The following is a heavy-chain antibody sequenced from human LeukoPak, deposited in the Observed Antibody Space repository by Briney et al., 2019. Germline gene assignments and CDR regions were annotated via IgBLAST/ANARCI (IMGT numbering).Heavy chain of an antibody. J-gene: IGHJ6*02. V-gene: IGHV3-30*04. CDR1: GFTFSSYA. D-gene: IGHD1-14*01. Sequence: GGSLRLSCAASGFTFSSYAMHWVRQAPGKGLEWVAVISYDGSNKYYADSVKGRFTISRDNSKNTPYLQMNSLRAEDTAVYYCARETGIHYYYGMDVWGQGTTVTVSS. CDR2: ISYDGSNK. CDR3: ARETGIHYYYGMDV.